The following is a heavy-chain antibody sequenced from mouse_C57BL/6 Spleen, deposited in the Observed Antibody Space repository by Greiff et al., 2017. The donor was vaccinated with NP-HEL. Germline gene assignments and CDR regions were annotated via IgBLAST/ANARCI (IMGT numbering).Heavy chain of an antibody. CDR2: IDPSDSYT. CDR3: ARSHYYGSSYDWFAY. V-gene: IGHV1-59*01. D-gene: IGHD1-1*01. Sequence: VQLQQPGAELVRPGTSVKLSCKASGYTFTSYWMHWVKQRPGQGLEWIGVIDPSDSYTNYNQKFKGKATLTVDTSSSTAYMQLSSLTSEDAAVYYCARSHYYGSSYDWFAYWGQGTLVTVSA. CDR1: GYTFTSYW. J-gene: IGHJ3*01.